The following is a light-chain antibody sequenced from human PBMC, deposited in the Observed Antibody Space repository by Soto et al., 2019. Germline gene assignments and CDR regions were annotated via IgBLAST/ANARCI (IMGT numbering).Light chain of an antibody. CDR3: SSHAGIKNVV. CDR2: EVT. V-gene: IGLV2-8*01. CDR1: SSDVGSYNY. Sequence: QSALTQPASVSGSPGQSITISCTGTSSDVGSYNYVSWYQQHPGKAPKLMIYEVTKRPSGVPDRFSGSKSGNTASLTVSGLQAEDEADYYCSSHAGIKNVVFGGGTKLTVL. J-gene: IGLJ3*02.